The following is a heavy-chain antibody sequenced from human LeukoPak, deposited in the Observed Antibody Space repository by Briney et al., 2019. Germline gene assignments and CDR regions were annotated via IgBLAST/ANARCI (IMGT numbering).Heavy chain of an antibody. D-gene: IGHD5-18*01. CDR1: GGTFSSYA. CDR3: ARAEYSYGYAWLVY. Sequence: GASVKVSCKASGGTFSSYAISWVRQAPGRGLEWMGGIIPIFGTANYAQKFQGRVTITTDESTSTAYMELSSLRSEDTAVYYCARAEYSYGYAWLVYWGQGTLVTVSS. J-gene: IGHJ4*02. V-gene: IGHV1-69*05. CDR2: IIPIFGTA.